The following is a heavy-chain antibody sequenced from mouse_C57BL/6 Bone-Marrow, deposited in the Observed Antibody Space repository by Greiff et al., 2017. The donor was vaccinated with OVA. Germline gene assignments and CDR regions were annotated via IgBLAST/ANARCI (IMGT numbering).Heavy chain of an antibody. J-gene: IGHJ2*01. V-gene: IGHV3-8*01. Sequence: DVKLQESGPGLAKPSQTLSLTCSVTGYSITSDYWNWLRKFPGTKLEYMGYISYSGSTYYNPSLKSRISITRDTSKNQYYLQLNSVTTEDTATYYCARFTTVVAPYYFDYWGQGTTLTVSS. D-gene: IGHD1-1*01. CDR2: ISYSGST. CDR1: GYSITSDY. CDR3: ARFTTVVAPYYFDY.